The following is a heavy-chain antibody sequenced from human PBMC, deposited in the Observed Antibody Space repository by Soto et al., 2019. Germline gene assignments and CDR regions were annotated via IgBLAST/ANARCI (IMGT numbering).Heavy chain of an antibody. V-gene: IGHV4-30-4*01. D-gene: IGHD3-3*01. CDR1: GGSISSGDYY. J-gene: IGHJ6*02. CDR2: IYYSGSI. Sequence: SETLSLTCTVSGGSISSGDYYWSWIRQPPEKGLEWIGYIYYSGSIYYNPSLKSRVTMSVDTSKNQFSLNLSSVTAADTAVYYCARGGGTIFGVANYGLDVWGQGTTVTVSS. CDR3: ARGGGTIFGVANYGLDV.